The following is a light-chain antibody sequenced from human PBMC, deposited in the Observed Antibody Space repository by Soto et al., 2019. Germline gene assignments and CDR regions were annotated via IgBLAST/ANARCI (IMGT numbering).Light chain of an antibody. Sequence: EIVMTQSPATLSLSPGERATLSCRASQSVSMNLAWYQQRPGQAPRLLISGASTRATGIAARFSGSGSGREFTLTISSLQSEDSALYYCQQYSNWPTFGQGTRLEIK. V-gene: IGKV3-15*01. CDR3: QQYSNWPT. CDR2: GAS. CDR1: QSVSMN. J-gene: IGKJ5*01.